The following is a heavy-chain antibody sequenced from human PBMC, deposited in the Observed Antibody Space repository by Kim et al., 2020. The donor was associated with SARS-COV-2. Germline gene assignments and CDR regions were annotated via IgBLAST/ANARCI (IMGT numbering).Heavy chain of an antibody. Sequence: KYYSTSLKTRLTISKDTSKNQVVLTLTNMDPVDTATYYCARQYSGSPLDYWGQGTLVTVSS. D-gene: IGHD1-26*01. J-gene: IGHJ4*02. V-gene: IGHV2-70*01. CDR2: K. CDR3: ARQYSGSPLDY.